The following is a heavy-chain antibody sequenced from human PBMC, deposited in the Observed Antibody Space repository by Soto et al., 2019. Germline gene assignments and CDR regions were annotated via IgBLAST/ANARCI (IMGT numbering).Heavy chain of an antibody. Sequence: EVQLLESGGALVQPGGSLRLSCAASGFTFSSYAMSWVRQAPGKGLEWVSSISASGDSTHNADSVKGRFAISRDNSKNTLFLQMNSLRAEDTAVYYCARDRSSYDSRAYQGVDWYFDLWGRGTLVTVSS. CDR3: ARDRSSYDSRAYQGVDWYFDL. CDR1: GFTFSSYA. V-gene: IGHV3-23*01. CDR2: ISASGDST. J-gene: IGHJ2*01. D-gene: IGHD3-22*01.